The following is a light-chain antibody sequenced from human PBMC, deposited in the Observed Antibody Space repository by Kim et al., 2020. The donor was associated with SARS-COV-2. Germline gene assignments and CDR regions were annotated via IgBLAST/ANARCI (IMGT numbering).Light chain of an antibody. V-gene: IGKV2-30*02. Sequence: FVMTQSPLSLSVTLGQPAAISCRSSQSLLHSDGTVYLNWFHQRPGQYPRRLIYKVFKRDSGVPDRFSGSGSDTEFTLRISRVEDEDVGVYYCKKRTHCAFGQGTKVDIK. CDR2: KVF. CDR1: QSLLHSDGTVY. CDR3: KKRTHCA. J-gene: IGKJ1*01.